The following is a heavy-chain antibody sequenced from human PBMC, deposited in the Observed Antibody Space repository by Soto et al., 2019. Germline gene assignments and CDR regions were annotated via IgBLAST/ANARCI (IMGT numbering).Heavy chain of an antibody. CDR2: ISSSSSTI. CDR1: GFTFSSYS. CDR3: AKDRFCSGGSCYTDF. D-gene: IGHD2-15*01. J-gene: IGHJ4*02. V-gene: IGHV3-48*02. Sequence: PGGSLRLSCAASGFTFSSYSMNWVRQAPGKGLEWVSYISSSSSTIYYADSVKGRFTISRDNAKNSLYLQMNSLRDEDTAVYYCAKDRFCSGGSCYTDFWGQGTLVTVSS.